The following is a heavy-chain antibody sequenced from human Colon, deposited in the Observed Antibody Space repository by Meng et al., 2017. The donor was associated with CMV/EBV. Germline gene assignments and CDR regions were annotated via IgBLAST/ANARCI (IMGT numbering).Heavy chain of an antibody. J-gene: IGHJ6*02. CDR3: ARGGATQVRTYGMDV. V-gene: IGHV3-7*01. CDR2: INQDGSEK. D-gene: IGHD5-24*01. Sequence: GGSLRLSCAASGFRFSSSQMHWVRQAPGKGLEWVANINQDGSEKYFVDSVKGRITISRDNAERSLFLQMSSLRAEDTGVYFCARGGATQVRTYGMDVWGPGTTVTVSS. CDR1: GFRFSSSQ.